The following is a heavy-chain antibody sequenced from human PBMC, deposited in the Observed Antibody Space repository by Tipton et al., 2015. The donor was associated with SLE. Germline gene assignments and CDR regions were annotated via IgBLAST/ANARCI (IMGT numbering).Heavy chain of an antibody. CDR3: ARDRGRGWLD. D-gene: IGHD6-19*01. V-gene: IGHV4-39*07. J-gene: IGHJ4*02. CDR1: TFSSYW. Sequence: TFSSYWMSWVRQAPGKGLEWIGSIYYSGSTYYNPSLKSRVTISVDTSKNQFSLKLSSVTAADTAVYYCARDRGRGWLDWGQGTLVTVSS. CDR2: IYYSGST.